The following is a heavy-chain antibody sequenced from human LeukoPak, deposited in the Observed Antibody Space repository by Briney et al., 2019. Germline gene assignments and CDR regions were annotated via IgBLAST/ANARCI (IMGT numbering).Heavy chain of an antibody. CDR1: GGSISSYY. J-gene: IGHJ4*02. CDR2: IYYSGST. CDR3: ARVDSSGYYFDY. V-gene: IGHV4-59*01. D-gene: IGHD3-22*01. Sequence: SETLSLTCTVSGGSISSYYWSWIRQPPGKGLEWIGYIYYSGSTNYNPSLKSRVTISVDTSKNQFSLKLSSVTAADTAVYYCARVDSSGYYFDYWGQGTLVTVSS.